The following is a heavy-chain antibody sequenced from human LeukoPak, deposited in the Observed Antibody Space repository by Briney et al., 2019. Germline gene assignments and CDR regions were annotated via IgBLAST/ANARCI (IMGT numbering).Heavy chain of an antibody. V-gene: IGHV1-8*03. D-gene: IGHD1-26*01. CDR1: GYTFTSYD. J-gene: IGHJ3*02. CDR3: ARAGSGSYWSYDAFDI. Sequence: GASVKVSCKASGYTFTSYDINWVRQATGQGLEWMGWMNPNSGNTGYAQKFQGRVTITRNTSISTAYMELSSLRSEDTAVYYCARAGSGSYWSYDAFDIWGQGTMVTVSS. CDR2: MNPNSGNT.